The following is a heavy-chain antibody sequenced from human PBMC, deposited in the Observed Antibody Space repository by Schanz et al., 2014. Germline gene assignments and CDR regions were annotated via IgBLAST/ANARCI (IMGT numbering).Heavy chain of an antibody. CDR3: AKAIGGRWLQPGD. CDR2: LYINAGST. V-gene: IGHV3-53*01. J-gene: IGHJ4*02. CDR1: GFSVSTNY. Sequence: EVQLVESGGGLIQPGGSLRLSCAVSGFSVSTNYMSWARQAPGKGLEWISSLYINAGSTRYADSVKGRFTISRDNSRDTVYLQMNSLRAEDTALYYCAKAIGGRWLQPGDWGQGTRVTVSS. D-gene: IGHD3-16*01.